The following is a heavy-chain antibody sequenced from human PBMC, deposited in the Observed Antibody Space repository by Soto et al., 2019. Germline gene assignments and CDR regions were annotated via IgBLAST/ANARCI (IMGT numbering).Heavy chain of an antibody. D-gene: IGHD3-3*01. CDR1: GFTFSSYG. Sequence: ESGGGVVQPGRSLRLSCAASGFTFSSYGMHWVRQAPGKGLEWVAVIWYDGSNKYYADSVKGRFTISRDNSKNTLYLQMNSLRAEDTAVYYCARDMDFGVASGAFDIWGQGTMVTVSS. V-gene: IGHV3-33*01. CDR3: ARDMDFGVASGAFDI. J-gene: IGHJ3*02. CDR2: IWYDGSNK.